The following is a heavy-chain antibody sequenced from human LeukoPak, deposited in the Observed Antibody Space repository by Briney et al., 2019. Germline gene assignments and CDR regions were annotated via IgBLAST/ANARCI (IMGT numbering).Heavy chain of an antibody. D-gene: IGHD3/OR15-3a*01. CDR3: ARDDGFSSYSY. V-gene: IGHV3-7*01. CDR2: MNLDGREK. CDR1: GFTFRSYW. Sequence: PGGSLRLSCAASGFTFRSYWMTWVRQAPGKGLEWVANMNLDGREKYYVDSVKGRFTISRDNAKNSLYLQMNSLTAEDTAVYYCARDDGFSSYSYWGQGALVTVSS. J-gene: IGHJ4*02.